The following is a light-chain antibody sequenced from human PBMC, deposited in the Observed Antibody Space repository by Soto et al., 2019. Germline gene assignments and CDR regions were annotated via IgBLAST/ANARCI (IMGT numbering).Light chain of an antibody. Sequence: DIQMTQSPSTLSASVGDRVTITCRASQSISSRLAWYQQKPGKAPKLLIYDASSLESGVPSRFSGSGSGTAFTLAVSSLQPDDFETYYCQPYNSYLTFGGGTKVEIK. CDR2: DAS. CDR3: QPYNSYLT. CDR1: QSISSR. J-gene: IGKJ4*01. V-gene: IGKV1-5*01.